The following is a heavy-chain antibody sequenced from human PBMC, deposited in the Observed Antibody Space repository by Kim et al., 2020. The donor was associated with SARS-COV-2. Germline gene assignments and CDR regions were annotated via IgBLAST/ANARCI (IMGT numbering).Heavy chain of an antibody. CDR3: ARDHSIVVVPVASNYGMDV. Sequence: SETLSLTCAVYGGSFSGYYWSWIRQPPGKGLEWIGEINHSGSTNYNPSLKSRVTISVDTSKNQFSLKLSSVTAADTAVYYCARDHSIVVVPVASNYGMDVWGQGTTVTVSS. V-gene: IGHV4-34*01. CDR2: INHSGST. J-gene: IGHJ6*02. CDR1: GGSFSGYY. D-gene: IGHD2-2*01.